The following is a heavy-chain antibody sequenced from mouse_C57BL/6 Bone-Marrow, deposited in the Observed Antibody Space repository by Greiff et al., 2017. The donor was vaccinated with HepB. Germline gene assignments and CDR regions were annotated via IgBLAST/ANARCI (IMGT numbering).Heavy chain of an antibody. CDR1: GYTFTSYW. D-gene: IGHD2-4*01. V-gene: IGHV1-50*01. CDR3: ARDRFYDYDGGY. J-gene: IGHJ2*01. Sequence: VQLQQPGAELVKPGASVKLSCKASGYTFTSYWMQWVKQRPGQGLEWIGEIDPSDSYTNYNQKFKGKATLTVDTSSSTAYMQLSSLTSEDSAVYYCARDRFYDYDGGYWGQGTTLTVSS. CDR2: IDPSDSYT.